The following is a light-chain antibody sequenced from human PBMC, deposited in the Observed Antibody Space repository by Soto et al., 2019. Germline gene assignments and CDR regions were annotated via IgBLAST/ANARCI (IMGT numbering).Light chain of an antibody. CDR2: VAS. CDR3: QQYGSSGT. CDR1: QSVSNNY. Sequence: EIVLTQSPGTLSLSPGERATLSCRASQSVSNNYLAWYQQKPGQAPRLLIYVASNRATGIPDRFSGSGSGPDFTLTISRLEPEDFAVYYCQQYGSSGTFGQGTKVEIK. J-gene: IGKJ1*01. V-gene: IGKV3-20*01.